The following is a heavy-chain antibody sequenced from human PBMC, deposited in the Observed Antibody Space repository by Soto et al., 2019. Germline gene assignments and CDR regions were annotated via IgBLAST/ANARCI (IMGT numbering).Heavy chain of an antibody. D-gene: IGHD3-10*01. CDR2: IKQDGTDK. J-gene: IGHJ6*03. CDR3: ARAVHPTSFNYSGYYYMDV. V-gene: IGHV3-7*01. CDR1: GFTFSNYW. Sequence: EVQLVESGGGLVQPGGSLRLSCAASGFTFSNYWMSWVRQAPGKGLEWVANIKQDGTDKYYVDSMKGRFTISRDNAKNSLYLQMNSLRAEDTAVYYCARAVHPTSFNYSGYYYMDVWGKGTTVTVSS.